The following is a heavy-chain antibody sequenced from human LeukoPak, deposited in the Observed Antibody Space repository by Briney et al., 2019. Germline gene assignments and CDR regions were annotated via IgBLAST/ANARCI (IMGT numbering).Heavy chain of an antibody. CDR3: ARVGVDYSGNIIKYFFDY. J-gene: IGHJ4*02. CDR1: VGSISSSSYY. CDR2: IYYSGSA. Sequence: PSETLSLTCTVSVGSISSSSYYWGWIRQPPGKGLEWIGNIYYSGSANYNPSLQSRVVISVDTSKNQFSLNLSPVLAADTAVYYCARVGVDYSGNIIKYFFDYWGQGTLVTVSS. V-gene: IGHV4-39*07. D-gene: IGHD4-23*01.